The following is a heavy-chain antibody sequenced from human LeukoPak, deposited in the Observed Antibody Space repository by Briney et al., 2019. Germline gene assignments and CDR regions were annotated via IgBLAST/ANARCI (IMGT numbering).Heavy chain of an antibody. CDR3: ARGAKNVRFLEWLSAEYFDY. J-gene: IGHJ4*02. CDR2: INSDGRST. D-gene: IGHD3-3*01. Sequence: GGSLRLSCAASGFTFSSYWMHWVRQAPGKGLVWVSRINSDGRSTSYADSVKGRFTISRDNAKNTLYLQMNSLRAEDTAVYYCARGAKNVRFLEWLSAEYFDYWGQGTLVTVSS. V-gene: IGHV3-74*01. CDR1: GFTFSSYW.